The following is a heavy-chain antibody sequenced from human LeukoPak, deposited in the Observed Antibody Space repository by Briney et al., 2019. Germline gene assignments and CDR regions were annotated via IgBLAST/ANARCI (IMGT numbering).Heavy chain of an antibody. D-gene: IGHD2-2*01. J-gene: IGHJ4*02. V-gene: IGHV1-46*01. Sequence: EASVKLSCKASGYTFTSYYMHWVRQAPGQGLEWMGIINPSGGSTSYAQKFQGRVTMTRDTSTSTVDMELSSLRSEDTAVYYCARVPQLLSVGDYWGQGTLVTVSS. CDR2: INPSGGST. CDR3: ARVPQLLSVGDY. CDR1: GYTFTSYY.